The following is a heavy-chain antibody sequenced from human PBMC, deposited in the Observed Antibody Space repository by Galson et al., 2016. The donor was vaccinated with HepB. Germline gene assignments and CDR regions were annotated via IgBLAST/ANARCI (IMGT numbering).Heavy chain of an antibody. CDR1: GGSITSDHFY. CDR3: ARSRPSPAWSFDQYRYGMDV. V-gene: IGHV4-31*03. D-gene: IGHD2-15*01. Sequence: TLSLTYTLSGGSITSDHFYWSWLRQRPGKGLEWIGYIYYSGSTYYNPSLDGRVFISVGSSERQFSLKMYGVTAADAAVYYCARSRPSPAWSFDQYRYGMDVWGQGTTVIVSS. J-gene: IGHJ6*02. CDR2: IYYSGST.